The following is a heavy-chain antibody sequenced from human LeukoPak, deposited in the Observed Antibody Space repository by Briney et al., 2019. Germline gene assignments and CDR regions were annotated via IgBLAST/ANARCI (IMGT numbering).Heavy chain of an antibody. D-gene: IGHD3-3*02. V-gene: IGHV4-39*07. CDR1: GGSISSSSYY. CDR3: ARGVEHCLAYYFDD. J-gene: IGHJ4*02. Sequence: SETLSLTCTVSGGSISSSSYYWGWIRQPPGKGLEWVGSIYYSGSTYYNPSLKSRVTISVNTSKNQISLKLSSVTAADTAVYYCARGVEHCLAYYFDDWGQGTLVTVSS. CDR2: IYYSGST.